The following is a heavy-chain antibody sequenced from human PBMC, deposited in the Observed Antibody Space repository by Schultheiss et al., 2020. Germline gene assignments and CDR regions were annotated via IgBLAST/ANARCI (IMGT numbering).Heavy chain of an antibody. J-gene: IGHJ5*02. CDR1: GGSFSGYY. V-gene: IGHV4-34*01. D-gene: IGHD5-12*01. CDR3: ARILAYTGYDDRWFDP. Sequence: GSLRLSCAVYGGSFSGYYWSWIRQPPGKGLEWIGEINHSGSTNCNPSLKSRVTISVDTSKNQFSLKLTSVTAADTAVYYCARILAYTGYDDRWFDPWGQGTLVTVSS. CDR2: INHSGST.